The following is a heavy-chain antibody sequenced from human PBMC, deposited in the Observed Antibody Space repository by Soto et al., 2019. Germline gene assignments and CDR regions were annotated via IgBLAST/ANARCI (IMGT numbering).Heavy chain of an antibody. CDR2: IKQDGSEK. V-gene: IGHV3-7*03. CDR3: ARLIVVVPAAMEGWFDP. D-gene: IGHD2-2*01. J-gene: IGHJ5*02. Sequence: GGSLRLSCAASGFTFSSYWMSWVRQAPGKGLEWVANIKQDGSEKYYVDSVKGRFTISRDNAKNSLYLQMNSLRAEDTAVYYCARLIVVVPAAMEGWFDPWGQGTLVTVSS. CDR1: GFTFSSYW.